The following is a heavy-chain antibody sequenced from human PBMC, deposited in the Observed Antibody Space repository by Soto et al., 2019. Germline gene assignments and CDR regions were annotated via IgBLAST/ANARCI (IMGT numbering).Heavy chain of an antibody. Sequence: QVQLQESGPGLVKPSVTLSLTCAVSGDSISRSYWWRWVRQLPGRGLEWIGEIYQSGCTIYNPSLQSRVTLSLDKSKNAYSMKMCSVTDADTAVYYCTSKFGQLLADAFDIWGQGTMVTVSS. CDR1: GDSISRSYW. D-gene: IGHD3-10*01. CDR2: IYQSGCT. CDR3: TSKFGQLLADAFDI. V-gene: IGHV4-4*02. J-gene: IGHJ3*02.